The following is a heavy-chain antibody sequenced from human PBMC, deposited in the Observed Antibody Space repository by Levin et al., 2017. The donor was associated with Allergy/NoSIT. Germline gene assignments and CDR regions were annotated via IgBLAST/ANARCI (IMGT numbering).Heavy chain of an antibody. Sequence: SLKISCAASGFTFDDYAMHWVRQAPGKGLEWVSGISWNSGSIGYADSVKGRFTISRDNAKNSLYLQMNSLRAEDTALYYCAKPTRKGSWPSDAFDIWGQGTMVTVSS. CDR1: GFTFDDYA. J-gene: IGHJ3*02. V-gene: IGHV3-9*01. CDR2: ISWNSGSI. D-gene: IGHD6-13*01. CDR3: AKPTRKGSWPSDAFDI.